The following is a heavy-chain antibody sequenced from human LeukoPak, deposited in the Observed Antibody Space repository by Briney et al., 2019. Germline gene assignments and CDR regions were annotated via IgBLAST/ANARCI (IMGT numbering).Heavy chain of an antibody. CDR3: AKDIGGAVAAYFDY. D-gene: IGHD6-19*01. V-gene: IGHV3-9*01. J-gene: IGHJ4*02. Sequence: PGRSLRLSCAASGFTFDDYAMHWVRQAPGKGLEWVSGISWNSGTIGYADSVRGRFTISRDNAKNSLYLQMNSLRPEDTAFYYCAKDIGGAVAAYFDYWGQGTLVTVSS. CDR1: GFTFDDYA. CDR2: ISWNSGTI.